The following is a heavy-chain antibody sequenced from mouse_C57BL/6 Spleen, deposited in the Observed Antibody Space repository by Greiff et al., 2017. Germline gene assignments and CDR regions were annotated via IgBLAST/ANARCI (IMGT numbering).Heavy chain of an antibody. J-gene: IGHJ4*01. D-gene: IGHD2-3*01. V-gene: IGHV3-6*01. Sequence: EVKLEESGPGLVKPSQSLSLTCSVTGYSITSGYYWNWIRQFPGNKLEWMGYISYDGSNNYNPSLKNRISITRDTSKNQFFLKLNSVTTEDTATYYCAKVYDGYSYAMDYWGQGTSVTVSS. CDR2: ISYDGSN. CDR3: AKVYDGYSYAMDY. CDR1: GYSITSGYY.